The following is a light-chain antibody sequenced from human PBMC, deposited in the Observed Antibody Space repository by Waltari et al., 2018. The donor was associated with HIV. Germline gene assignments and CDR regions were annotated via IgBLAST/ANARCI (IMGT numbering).Light chain of an antibody. CDR3: QSADSSVTYEVV. CDR2: NYN. CDR1: ALAKQF. J-gene: IGLJ3*02. Sequence: SFDLRQAPALSVSPGQTARITCSGDALAKQFCYWYRQKPGQAPVLFIYNYNERPSGTPQRFSGSSSGTTATLTMSGVQAEDEADYYCQSADSSVTYEVVFGGGTKLTVL. V-gene: IGLV3-25*03.